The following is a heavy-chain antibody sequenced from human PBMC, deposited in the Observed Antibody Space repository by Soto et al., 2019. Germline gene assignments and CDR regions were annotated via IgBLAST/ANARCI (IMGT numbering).Heavy chain of an antibody. V-gene: IGHV3-23*01. CDR2: ISRTGGRT. D-gene: IGHD3-3*01. CDR3: ATYDFWRFDY. J-gene: IGHJ4*02. CDR1: GFNFSGSS. Sequence: EVRLLQSGGGLVQPGGSLRLSCAASGFNFSGSSMSWVRQAPGKVLHWVSGISRTGGRTFYTDSVKCRFTISRDNSYNTLHLQMNRLRVEDTALYYCATYDFWRFDYWGQGIVVTVSS.